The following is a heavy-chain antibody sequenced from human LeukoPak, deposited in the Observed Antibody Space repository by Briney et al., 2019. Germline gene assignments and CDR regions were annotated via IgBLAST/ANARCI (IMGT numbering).Heavy chain of an antibody. Sequence: GGSLRLSCAASGFTSSSQWMSWVRQAPGKGLEWVANIKEDGSEKSYVDSVKGRFTISRDNAKNSLYLQMNSLRAEDTAVYYCARNLSAAGTWYYYYYGMDVWGKGTTVTVSS. D-gene: IGHD6-13*01. V-gene: IGHV3-7*01. CDR1: GFTSSSQW. J-gene: IGHJ6*04. CDR2: IKEDGSEK. CDR3: ARNLSAAGTWYYYYYGMDV.